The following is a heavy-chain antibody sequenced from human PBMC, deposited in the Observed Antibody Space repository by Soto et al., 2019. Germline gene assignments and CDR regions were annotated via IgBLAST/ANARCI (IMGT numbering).Heavy chain of an antibody. Sequence: ASVKVSCKASGYTFTAYYIHWVRQAPGQGLEWMGWINPNSGGTNYAQKFQGRVAMTRDTSISTAYMELRRLRSDDTAVYYCARLTVPLDIVVLPAASFDFWGQGALVTVSS. J-gene: IGHJ4*02. CDR2: INPNSGGT. V-gene: IGHV1-2*02. CDR3: ARLTVPLDIVVLPAASFDF. D-gene: IGHD2-2*01. CDR1: GYTFTAYY.